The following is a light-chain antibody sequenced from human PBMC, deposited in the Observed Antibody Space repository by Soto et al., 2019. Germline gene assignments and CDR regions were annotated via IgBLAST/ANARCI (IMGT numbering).Light chain of an antibody. CDR3: QQYFSYPLT. J-gene: IGKJ4*01. Sequence: DIVMTQSPDSLAVSVGARATISCKSSQTISYTSLTRTYFAWYQQRPGQPPKLLIYWAAIRGSGVSDRLSGSGFGTDFTLTISSLQTEDVTVYCCQQYFSYPLTFGGGTKVDIK. CDR1: QTISYTSLTRTY. CDR2: WAA. V-gene: IGKV4-1*01.